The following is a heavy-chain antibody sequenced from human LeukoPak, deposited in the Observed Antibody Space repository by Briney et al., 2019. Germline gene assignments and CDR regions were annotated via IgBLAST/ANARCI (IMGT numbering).Heavy chain of an antibody. CDR3: ARGGEGSMVRGVPRFDY. V-gene: IGHV4-39*07. Sequence: SETLSLTCTVSGGSISSSSYYWGWIRQPPGKGLEWIGEIYHSGSTNYNPSLKSRVTISVDKSKNQFSLKLSSVTAADTAVYYCARGGEGSMVRGVPRFDYWGQGTLVTVSS. CDR1: GGSISSSSYY. CDR2: IYHSGST. J-gene: IGHJ4*02. D-gene: IGHD3-10*01.